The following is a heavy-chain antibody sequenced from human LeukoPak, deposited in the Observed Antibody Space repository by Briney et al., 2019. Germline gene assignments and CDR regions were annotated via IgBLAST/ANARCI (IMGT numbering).Heavy chain of an antibody. D-gene: IGHD2-15*01. CDR1: GYSINSYW. CDR2: IYPADSDI. J-gene: IGHJ5*02. Sequence: GESLKISCKGSGYSINSYWIGWVRQMPGKGLEWMGIIYPADSDIRYSPSLQGQVTISADKSISTAYLQWSSLKASDTAMYYCARQEYCSVGSCYTWFDPWGQGTLVTVSS. CDR3: ARQEYCSVGSCYTWFDP. V-gene: IGHV5-51*01.